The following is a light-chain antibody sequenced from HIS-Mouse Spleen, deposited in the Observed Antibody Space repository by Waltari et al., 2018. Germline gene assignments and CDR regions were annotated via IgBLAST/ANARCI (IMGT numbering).Light chain of an antibody. J-gene: IGLJ2*01. Sequence: SYELTQPPSVSVSPGQTARITCSGDALPKKYAYWYQQKSGQAPVLVIYEDSKRPSGIPAGFSGYSSGTMATLTISGAPVEDEADYYCYSTDSSGNHRVFGGGTKLTVL. CDR2: EDS. CDR3: YSTDSSGNHRV. CDR1: ALPKKY. V-gene: IGLV3-10*01.